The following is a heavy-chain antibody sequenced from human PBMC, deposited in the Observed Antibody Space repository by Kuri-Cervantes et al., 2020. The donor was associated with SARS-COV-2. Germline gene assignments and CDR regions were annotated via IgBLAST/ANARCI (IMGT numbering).Heavy chain of an antibody. CDR1: GFTVSSNY. D-gene: IGHD1-26*01. V-gene: IGHV3-53*01. CDR2: IYSGGST. CDR3: AREMKEGAVMGAFDI. J-gene: IGHJ3*02. Sequence: GESLKISCAASGFTVSSNYMSWVRQAPGKGLEWVSVIYSGGSTYYADSVKGRFTISRDNSKNTLYLQMNSLRAEDTAVYYCAREMKEGAVMGAFDIWGQGTMVTDSS.